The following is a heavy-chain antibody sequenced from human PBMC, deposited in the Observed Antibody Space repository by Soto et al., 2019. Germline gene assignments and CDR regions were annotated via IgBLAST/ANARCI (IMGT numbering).Heavy chain of an antibody. CDR3: AKDIGWTNGVAEDPGFDY. V-gene: IGHV3-30*18. J-gene: IGHJ4*02. CDR2: ISYDGSNK. Sequence: GGSLRLSCAASGFTFSSYGMHWVRQAPGKGLEWVAVISYDGSNKYYADSVKGRFTISRDNSKNTLYLQMNSLRAEDTAVYYCAKDIGWTNGVAEDPGFDYWGQGTLVTVSS. D-gene: IGHD6-19*01. CDR1: GFTFSSYG.